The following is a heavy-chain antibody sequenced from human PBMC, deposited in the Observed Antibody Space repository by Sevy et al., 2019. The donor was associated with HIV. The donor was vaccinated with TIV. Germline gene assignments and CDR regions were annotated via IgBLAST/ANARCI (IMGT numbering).Heavy chain of an antibody. Sequence: SETLSLTCTVSGGSVSSGGHYWGWVRQPPGKGLEWIGYIHYSGNTNYNPSLKCRVTISVDTSKEQFSLKLSPVTAAVTAVYYCARDRIFAVGFNGMDVWGQGTTVTVSS. D-gene: IGHD3-3*02. CDR3: ARDRIFAVGFNGMDV. CDR1: GGSVSSGGHY. J-gene: IGHJ6*02. CDR2: IHYSGNT. V-gene: IGHV4-61*08.